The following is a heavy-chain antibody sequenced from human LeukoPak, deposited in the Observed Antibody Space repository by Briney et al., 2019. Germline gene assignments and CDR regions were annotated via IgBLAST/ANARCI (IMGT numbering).Heavy chain of an antibody. CDR2: MNPNSGNT. CDR1: GYTFTSYD. V-gene: IGHV1-8*03. Sequence: ASVKVSCKASGYTFTSYDINWVRQATGQGLEWMGWMNPNSGNTGYAQKFQGRVTITRNTSISTAYMELSSLRSEDTAAYYCARPLAGNYYYYMDVWRKGTTVTVSS. CDR3: ARPLAGNYYYYMDV. D-gene: IGHD6-6*01. J-gene: IGHJ6*03.